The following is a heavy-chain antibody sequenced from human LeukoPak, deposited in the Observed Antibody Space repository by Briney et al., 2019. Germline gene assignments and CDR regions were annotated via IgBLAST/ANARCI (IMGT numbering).Heavy chain of an antibody. Sequence: GASVKVSCKASGYTFTGYYMHWVRQAPGQGLEWMGWISPYSGGTNYAQKFQGWVTMTRDTSISTAYMELSRLRSDDTAVYYCAASRRYYYDSSGVDAFDIWGQGTMVTVSS. CDR2: ISPYSGGT. CDR3: AASRRYYYDSSGVDAFDI. CDR1: GYTFTGYY. D-gene: IGHD3-22*01. J-gene: IGHJ3*02. V-gene: IGHV1-2*04.